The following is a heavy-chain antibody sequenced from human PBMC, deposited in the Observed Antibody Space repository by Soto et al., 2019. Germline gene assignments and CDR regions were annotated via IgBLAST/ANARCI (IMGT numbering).Heavy chain of an antibody. CDR1: GFKFSNYW. Sequence: GGSLRLSCAASGFKFSNYWMSWGRQAPGKGLEWVGNIKHDTSEAHYADSVKGRFNITRDNIKNFLFLQMNGLRADDTASYYCARDGLLFSGPYRPSRFDYWGLGTLVTVSS. D-gene: IGHD3-16*02. J-gene: IGHJ4*02. V-gene: IGHV3-7*03. CDR2: IKHDTSEA. CDR3: ARDGLLFSGPYRPSRFDY.